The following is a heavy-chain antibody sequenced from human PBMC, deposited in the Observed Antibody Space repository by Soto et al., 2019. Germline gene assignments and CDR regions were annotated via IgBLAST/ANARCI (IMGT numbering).Heavy chain of an antibody. Sequence: SETLSLTCSVSGGSISSYYWSWIRQSAGKGLEWIGRIQNSGNAYYNPSLEGRVTISEDTSKNQFSLKVSSVTAADTAVYYCATDGTSSYGLDVWGQGTTVTVSS. CDR1: GGSISSYY. V-gene: IGHV4-4*07. CDR3: ATDGTSSYGLDV. CDR2: IQNSGNA. D-gene: IGHD6-19*01. J-gene: IGHJ6*02.